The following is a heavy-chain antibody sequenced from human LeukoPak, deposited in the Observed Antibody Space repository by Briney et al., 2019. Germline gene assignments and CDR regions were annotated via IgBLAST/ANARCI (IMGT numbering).Heavy chain of an antibody. Sequence: GGSLRLSCAAPGFTVSSNYMSWVRQAPGKGLEWVSVIYSGGSTYYADSVKGRFTISRDNSKNTLYLQMNSLRAEDTAVYYCARAGYYDSSGLFGAFDIWGQGTMVTVSS. J-gene: IGHJ3*02. V-gene: IGHV3-66*02. D-gene: IGHD3-22*01. CDR2: IYSGGST. CDR1: GFTVSSNY. CDR3: ARAGYYDSSGLFGAFDI.